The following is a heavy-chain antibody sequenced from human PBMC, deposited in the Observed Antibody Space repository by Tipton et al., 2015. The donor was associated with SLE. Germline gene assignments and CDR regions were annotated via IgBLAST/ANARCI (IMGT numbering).Heavy chain of an antibody. D-gene: IGHD3-22*01. CDR3: AKDHGGITMIVPADYGMDV. CDR1: GFTFSSYA. Sequence: SLRLSCAASGFTFSSYAMHWVRQAPGKGLEWVAVISYDGSNKYYADSVKGRFTISRDNSKNTLYLQMNSLRAEDTAVYYCAKDHGGITMIVPADYGMDVWGQGTTVTVSS. J-gene: IGHJ6*02. V-gene: IGHV3-30*04. CDR2: ISYDGSNK.